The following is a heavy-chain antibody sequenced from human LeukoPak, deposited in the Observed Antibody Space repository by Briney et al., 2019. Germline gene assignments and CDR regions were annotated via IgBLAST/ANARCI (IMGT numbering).Heavy chain of an antibody. CDR1: GFTFDDYT. Sequence: GGSLRLSCAASGFTFDDYTMHWVRQAQGKGLEWISAMSGSGGSTYYADSVEGRFTISRENSRNTLNLQMNSLMVEDTAVYYCSKAGGGGAITMVRGVKGDYYYMDVWGKGTTVTISS. V-gene: IGHV3-23*01. D-gene: IGHD3-10*01. CDR3: SKAGGGGAITMVRGVKGDYYYMDV. J-gene: IGHJ6*03. CDR2: MSGSGGST.